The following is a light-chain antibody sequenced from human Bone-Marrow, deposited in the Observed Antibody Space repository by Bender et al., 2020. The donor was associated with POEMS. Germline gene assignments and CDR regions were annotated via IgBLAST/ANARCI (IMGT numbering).Light chain of an antibody. J-gene: IGLJ3*02. CDR2: EVT. CDR1: SRDVGSYDL. CDR3: HSYAGTSRFARV. V-gene: IGLV2-23*02. Sequence: QSALTQPASASGSPGQSITISCTGTSRDVGSYDLVSWYQQHPAKAPKLVIYEVTKRPSGVSDRFSGSKSGNTASLTISGLQAEDEADYYCHSYAGTSRFARVFGGGTKLTVL.